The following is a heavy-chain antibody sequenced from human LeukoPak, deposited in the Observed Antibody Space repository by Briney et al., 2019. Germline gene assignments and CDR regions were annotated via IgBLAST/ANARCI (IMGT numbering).Heavy chain of an antibody. CDR2: INHSGST. CDR3: ARGGRGGWSQDFDY. V-gene: IGHV4-34*01. D-gene: IGHD6-19*01. Sequence: PGGSLRLSCAASGFTFSSYSMNWVRQPPGKGLEWIGEINHSGSTNYNPSLKSRVTISVDTSKNQFSLKLSSVTAADTAVYYCARGGRGGWSQDFDYWGQGTLVTVSS. CDR1: GFTFSSYS. J-gene: IGHJ4*02.